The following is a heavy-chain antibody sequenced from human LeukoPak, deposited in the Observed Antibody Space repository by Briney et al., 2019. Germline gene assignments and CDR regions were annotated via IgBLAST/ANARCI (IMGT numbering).Heavy chain of an antibody. J-gene: IGHJ5*02. V-gene: IGHV4-59*01. Sequence: PSETLSLTCTVSGGSISSYYWSWIRQPPGKGLEWIGYIYYSGSTNYNPSPKSRVTISVDTSKNQFSLKLSSVTAADTAVYYCARGVVVPAAKSLSWFDPWGQGTLVTVSS. D-gene: IGHD2-2*01. CDR2: IYYSGST. CDR3: ARGVVVPAAKSLSWFDP. CDR1: GGSISSYY.